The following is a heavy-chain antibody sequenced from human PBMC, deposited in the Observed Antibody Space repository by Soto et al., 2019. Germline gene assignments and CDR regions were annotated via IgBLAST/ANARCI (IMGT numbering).Heavy chain of an antibody. CDR1: GFNFNTFA. D-gene: IGHD1-1*01. J-gene: IGHJ5*02. Sequence: GGSLRLSCAASGFNFNTFAMSWIRQAPGKGLEWVSHISSSGGSRDYADSVRGRFTISRDNSKNVLFLQMNSLRADDTATYYCAKDTQHPWTANWVEPWGKGTLVTVSS. V-gene: IGHV3-23*01. CDR3: AKDTQHPWTANWVEP. CDR2: ISSSGGSR.